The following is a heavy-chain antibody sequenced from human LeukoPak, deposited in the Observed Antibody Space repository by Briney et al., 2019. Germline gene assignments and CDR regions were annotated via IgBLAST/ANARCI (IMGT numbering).Heavy chain of an antibody. D-gene: IGHD6-13*01. V-gene: IGHV1-2*02. CDR2: INSKSGGT. CDR1: GYTFTGYY. CDR3: ARSMAPSGSLYFQH. J-gene: IGHJ1*01. Sequence: ASVKVSFKASGYTFTGYYTHWVRQAPGQGLEWMGWINSKSGGTNYAQKFQGRVTMTRDTSISAAYMELSRLRSDDTAIYYCARSMAPSGSLYFQHWGQGTLVTVSS.